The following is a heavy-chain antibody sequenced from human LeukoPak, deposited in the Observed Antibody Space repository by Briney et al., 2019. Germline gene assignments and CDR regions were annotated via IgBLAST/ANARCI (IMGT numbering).Heavy chain of an antibody. CDR3: AKGDGGSGYFDY. V-gene: IGHV3-23*01. D-gene: IGHD4-23*01. CDR1: GFTFSTYA. Sequence: PGGSLRLSCAASGFTFSTYAMSWVRQAPGRGLEWVSAISGIGGSTYYADSVKSRFTSSRDNSKNTLYLQMNSLRAEDTAVYYCAKGDGGSGYFDYWGQGTLVTVSS. CDR2: ISGIGGST. J-gene: IGHJ4*02.